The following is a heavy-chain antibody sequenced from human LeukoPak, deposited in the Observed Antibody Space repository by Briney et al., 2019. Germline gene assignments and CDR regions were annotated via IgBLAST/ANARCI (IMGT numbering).Heavy chain of an antibody. CDR2: ISSSSSYI. CDR3: ARGFGSRYSYGPLPYYYYMDV. D-gene: IGHD5-18*01. J-gene: IGHJ6*03. CDR1: GFTFSSYS. V-gene: IGHV3-21*01. Sequence: PGGSLRLSCAASGFTFSSYSMNWVRQAPGKGLEWVSSISSSSSYIYYADSVKGRFTISRDNAKNSLYLQMNSLRAEDTAVYYCARGFGSRYSYGPLPYYYYMDVWGKGTRSPSP.